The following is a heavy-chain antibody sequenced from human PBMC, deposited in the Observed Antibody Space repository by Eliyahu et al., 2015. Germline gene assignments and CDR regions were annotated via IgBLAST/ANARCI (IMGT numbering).Heavy chain of an antibody. CDR3: ARGSIAAAARRGHWFDP. Sequence: QVQLVQSGAEVKKPGASVKVSCKASGYTFTNYDINWVRQATGQGLEWMGWMNPNSGHTGYAQKFQGRVTMTRDTSKSTAYMELSSLRHEDTAVYYCARGSIAAAARRGHWFDPWGQGALVNVSS. J-gene: IGHJ5*02. D-gene: IGHD6-25*01. CDR2: MNPNSGHT. V-gene: IGHV1-8*01. CDR1: GYTFTNYD.